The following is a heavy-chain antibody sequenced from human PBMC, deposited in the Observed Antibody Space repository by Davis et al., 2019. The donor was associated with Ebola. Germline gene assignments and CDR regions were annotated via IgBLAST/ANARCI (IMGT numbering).Heavy chain of an antibody. J-gene: IGHJ6*04. V-gene: IGHV1-18*01. CDR1: GYTFTSYG. D-gene: IGHD3-10*01. CDR3: ARAGLGRVGYYYYYGMDV. Sequence: ASVKVSCKASGYTFTSYGISWVRQAPGQGLEWMGWISAYNGNTNYAQKLQGRVTMTTDTSTSTAYMELRSLRSEDTAVYYCARAGLGRVGYYYYYGMDVWGKGTTVTVSS. CDR2: ISAYNGNT.